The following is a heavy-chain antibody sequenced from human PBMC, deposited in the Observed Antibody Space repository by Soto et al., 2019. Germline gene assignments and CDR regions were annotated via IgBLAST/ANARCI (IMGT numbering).Heavy chain of an antibody. J-gene: IGHJ4*02. D-gene: IGHD1-26*01. CDR1: GASITYGNYA. Sequence: QLQLHESGSGLVKPSQTLSLTCTVSGASITYGNYAWSWIRQTPGKGLEWIGYINHLETTFYNPSFESRLTLSIDMAKNQFSLNLNSMSAADRAVYFCARGGGSDSFDYWGQGILVTVSS. V-gene: IGHV4-30-2*01. CDR2: INHLETT. CDR3: ARGGGSDSFDY.